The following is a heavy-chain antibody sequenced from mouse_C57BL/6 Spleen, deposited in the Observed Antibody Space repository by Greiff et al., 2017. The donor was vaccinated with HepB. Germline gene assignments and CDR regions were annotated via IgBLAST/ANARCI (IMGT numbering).Heavy chain of an antibody. CDR2: INPNNGGT. J-gene: IGHJ2*01. D-gene: IGHD3-2*02. CDR3: ARVTAQATLHFDY. CDR1: GYTFTDYN. Sequence: VQLQQSGPELVKPGASVKMSCKASGYTFTDYNMHWVKQSHGKSLEWIGYINPNNGGTSYNQKFKGKATLTVNKSSSTAYMELRSLTSEDSAVYYCARVTAQATLHFDYWGQGTTLTVSS. V-gene: IGHV1-22*01.